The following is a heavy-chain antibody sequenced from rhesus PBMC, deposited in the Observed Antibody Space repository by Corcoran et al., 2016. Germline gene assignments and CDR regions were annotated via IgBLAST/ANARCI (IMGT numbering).Heavy chain of an antibody. J-gene: IGHJ6*01. Sequence: EVQLVESGGGLVQPGGSLRLSCAASGFTFRSYDMSGVRRAPGQGLEWVLYNSYTGKTIYYAESVKCRFTISRDNAKNSLSLKMSSWRAEDTAVYYCCWNNVDYGLDSWGQGVVVTVSS. CDR3: CWNNVDYGLDS. CDR1: GFTFRSYD. CDR2: NSYTGKTI. D-gene: IGHD1-20*01. V-gene: IGHV3-136*01.